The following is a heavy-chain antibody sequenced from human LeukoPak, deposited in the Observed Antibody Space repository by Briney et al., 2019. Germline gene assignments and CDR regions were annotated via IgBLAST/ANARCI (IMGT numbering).Heavy chain of an antibody. CDR3: AKEGGDWGEGYFDY. Sequence: GGSLRLSCAASGFTFSDSYMSWIRQVPGKGLEWISYISDSADTIYYADSVKGRFTISRDNVKNSLYLQMNSLRAEDTAVYYCAKEGGDWGEGYFDYWGQGTLVTVSS. J-gene: IGHJ4*02. CDR2: ISDSADTI. V-gene: IGHV3-11*01. CDR1: GFTFSDSY. D-gene: IGHD3-16*01.